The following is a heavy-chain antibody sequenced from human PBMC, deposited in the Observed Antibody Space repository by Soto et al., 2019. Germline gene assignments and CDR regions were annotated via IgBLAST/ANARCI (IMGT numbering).Heavy chain of an antibody. CDR2: ISGSGSNT. Sequence: GGSLRLSCAASGFTFSNYAMSWVRQAPGKGLEWVSGISGSGSNTYYADSVKGRFTISRDNSKNTAYLQMNSLKTEDTAVYYCTRLSTNAPYDACDIWGQGTMVTVSS. J-gene: IGHJ3*02. CDR1: GFTFSNYA. V-gene: IGHV3-23*01. CDR3: TRLSTNAPYDACDI. D-gene: IGHD2-8*01.